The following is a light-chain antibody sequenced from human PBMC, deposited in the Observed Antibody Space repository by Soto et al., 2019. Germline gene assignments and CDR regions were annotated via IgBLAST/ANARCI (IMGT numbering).Light chain of an antibody. CDR3: QQYNSYWT. V-gene: IGKV1-5*03. CDR2: KAS. Sequence: DIPMTQSPSTLSASVGDIVTITCRASQSISSWLAWNQQKPGKAPKLLIYKASSLESGVPSRFSGSGSGTEFTLTISSLQPDDFATYYCQQYNSYWTFGQGTKVEIK. CDR1: QSISSW. J-gene: IGKJ1*01.